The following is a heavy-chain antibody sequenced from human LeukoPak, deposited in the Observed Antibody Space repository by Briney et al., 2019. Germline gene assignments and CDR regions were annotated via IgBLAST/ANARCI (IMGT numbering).Heavy chain of an antibody. Sequence: SVTVSCKASGGTFSSYAISWVRQAPGQGLEWMGGIIPIFGTANYAQKFQGRVTITADESTSTAYMELSSLRSEDTAVYYCARESIAVAGTQRSPFDYWGQGTLVTVSS. CDR1: GGTFSSYA. V-gene: IGHV1-69*01. CDR3: ARESIAVAGTQRSPFDY. D-gene: IGHD6-19*01. J-gene: IGHJ4*02. CDR2: IIPIFGTA.